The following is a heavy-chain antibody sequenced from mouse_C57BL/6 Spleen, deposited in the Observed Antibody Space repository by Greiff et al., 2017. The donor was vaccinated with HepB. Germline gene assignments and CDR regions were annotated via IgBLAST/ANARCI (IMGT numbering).Heavy chain of an antibody. V-gene: IGHV5-4*01. Sequence: EVQLVESGGGLVKPGGSLKLSCAASGFTFSSYAMSWVRQTPEKRLEWVATISDGGSYTYYPDNVKGRFTISRDNAKNNLYLQMSHLKSEDTAMYYCAREVNSYFDYWGQGTTLTVSS. J-gene: IGHJ2*01. CDR1: GFTFSSYA. CDR2: ISDGGSYT. D-gene: IGHD1-3*01. CDR3: AREVNSYFDY.